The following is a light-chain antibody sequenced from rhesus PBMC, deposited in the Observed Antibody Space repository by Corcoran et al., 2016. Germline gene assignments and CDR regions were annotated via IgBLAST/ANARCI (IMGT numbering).Light chain of an antibody. V-gene: IGKV3-31*02. CDR2: GAS. CDR3: QETSNLFT. CDR1: QSVSSY. Sequence: EIVMTQSPATLSLSPGETATISCRTSQSVSSYVAWYQQKPGQAPRLLIYGASSRATGIPARFRGSGSGTDFTLTISSLEPEDCAVYYCQETSNLFTFGPGTKLDIK. J-gene: IGKJ3*01.